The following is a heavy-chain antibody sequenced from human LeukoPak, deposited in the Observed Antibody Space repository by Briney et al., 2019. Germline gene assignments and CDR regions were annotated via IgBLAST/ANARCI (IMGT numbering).Heavy chain of an antibody. CDR1: GFTFSSYG. CDR2: ISYDGSNK. V-gene: IGHV3-30*18. J-gene: IGHJ4*02. D-gene: IGHD5-24*01. CDR3: AKDPWEMGTIGGGYFDY. Sequence: PGGSLRLSCAASGFTFSSYGMHWVRQAPGKGLEWVSVISYDGSNKYYADSVKGRFTISRDNSKNTLYLQMNSLRAEDTAVYYCAKDPWEMGTIGGGYFDYWGQGTLVTVSS.